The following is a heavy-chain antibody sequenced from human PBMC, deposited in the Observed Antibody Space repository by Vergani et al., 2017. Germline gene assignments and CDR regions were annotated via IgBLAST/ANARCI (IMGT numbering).Heavy chain of an antibody. Sequence: QVQLQESGPGLVKPSETLSPTCAVSGYSISSGYYWGWIRQPPGKGLEWIGSIYHSGSTYYNPSLKSRVTISVDTSKNQFSLKLSSVTAADTAVYYCARTTYGSGSYYGVAWGQGTLVTVSS. CDR1: GYSISSGYY. CDR3: ARTTYGSGSYYGVA. CDR2: IYHSGST. D-gene: IGHD3-10*01. J-gene: IGHJ5*02. V-gene: IGHV4-38-2*01.